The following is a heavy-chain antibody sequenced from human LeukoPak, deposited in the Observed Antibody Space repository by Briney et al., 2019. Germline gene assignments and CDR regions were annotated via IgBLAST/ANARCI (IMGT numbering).Heavy chain of an antibody. CDR1: GFTFDDYA. J-gene: IGHJ4*02. Sequence: TGGSLRLSFAASGFTFDDYAMHWVRQAPGKGLEWVSGISWNSGRINYADSVKGRFTISRDNSKNTLYLQMNSLRAEDTAVYYCAKDERRNDYGTYWGQGTLVTVSS. CDR2: ISWNSGRI. CDR3: AKDERRNDYGTY. D-gene: IGHD4-17*01. V-gene: IGHV3-9*01.